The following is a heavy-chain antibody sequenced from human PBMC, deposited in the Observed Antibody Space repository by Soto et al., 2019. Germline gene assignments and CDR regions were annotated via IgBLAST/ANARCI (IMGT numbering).Heavy chain of an antibody. D-gene: IGHD2-2*01. CDR3: ATDIVVVPAAIAPYAFDI. CDR1: GYTFTSYG. CDR2: ISAYNGNT. V-gene: IGHV1-18*01. J-gene: IGHJ3*02. Sequence: GASVKVSCKASGYTFTSYGISWVRQAPGQGLEWMGWISAYNGNTNYAQKLQGRVTMTTDTSTSTAYMELRSLRSDDTAVYYCATDIVVVPAAIAPYAFDIWGQGTMVTVSS.